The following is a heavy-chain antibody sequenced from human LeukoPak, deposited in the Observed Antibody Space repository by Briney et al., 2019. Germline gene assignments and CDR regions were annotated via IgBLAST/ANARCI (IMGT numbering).Heavy chain of an antibody. CDR3: ARDLGYCSGGSCPNPAFDI. V-gene: IGHV4-34*01. CDR2: INHSGST. J-gene: IGHJ3*02. D-gene: IGHD2-15*01. Sequence: SETLSLTCAVYGGSFSGYYWSWIRQPPGKGLEWIGEINHSGSTNYNPSLKSRVTISVDTSKTQFSLKLSSVTAADTAVYYCARDLGYCSGGSCPNPAFDIWGQGTMVTVSS. CDR1: GGSFSGYY.